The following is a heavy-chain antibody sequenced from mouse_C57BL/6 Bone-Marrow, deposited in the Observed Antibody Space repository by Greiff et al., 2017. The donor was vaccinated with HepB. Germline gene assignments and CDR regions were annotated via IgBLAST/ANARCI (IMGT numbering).Heavy chain of an antibody. V-gene: IGHV1-15*01. J-gene: IGHJ2*01. CDR2: IDPETGGT. Sequence: QVHVKQSGAELVRPGASVTLSCKASGYTFTDYEMHWVKQTPVHGLEWIGAIDPETGGTAYNQKFKGKAILTADKTSSTAYMELRSLTSEDSAVYYCTPWDFDNWGQGTTLTVSS. CDR1: GYTFTDYE. CDR3: TPWDFDN.